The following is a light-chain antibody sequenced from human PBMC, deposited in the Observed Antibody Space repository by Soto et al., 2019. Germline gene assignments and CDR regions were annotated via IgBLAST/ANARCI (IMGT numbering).Light chain of an antibody. CDR3: QQYNNWPPIT. CDR1: QSVRSSN. J-gene: IGKJ5*01. V-gene: IGKV3-15*01. CDR2: GAS. Sequence: IVLTQSPGTLSLSPGERATLSCRASQSVRSSNLAWYQQKPGQAPRLLIYGASTRATGIPPRFSGSGSGTEFTLTISSLQSEDFAVYYCQQYNNWPPITFGQGTRLEIK.